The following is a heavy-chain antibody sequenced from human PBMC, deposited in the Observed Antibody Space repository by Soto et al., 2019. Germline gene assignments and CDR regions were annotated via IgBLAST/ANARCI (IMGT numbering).Heavy chain of an antibody. Sequence: GASVKVSCKASGYTFTSYGISWVRQAPGQGLEWMGWISAYNGNTNYAQKLQGRVTMTTDTSTSTAYLQMYSLRAEDKGVYYCAREGDCSGGSCYSGLHSWGQGTLVTVSS. D-gene: IGHD2-15*01. J-gene: IGHJ5*02. CDR2: ISAYNGNT. V-gene: IGHV1-18*01. CDR1: GYTFTSYG. CDR3: AREGDCSGGSCYSGLHS.